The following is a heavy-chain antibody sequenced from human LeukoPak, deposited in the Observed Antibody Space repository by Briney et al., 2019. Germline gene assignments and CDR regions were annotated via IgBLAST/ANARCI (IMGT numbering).Heavy chain of an antibody. CDR3: ARVPLSRCSSGDCFPTFDN. CDR1: GFTFSSYA. D-gene: IGHD2-21*02. V-gene: IGHV3-23*01. Sequence: QPGGSLRLSCAASGFTFSSYAMSWVRQAPGKEKEWVSSISGSGGSTYYADSVKGRFTISRDKSMNALYLQMKSLRAEDTAVYYCARVPLSRCSSGDCFPTFDNWGQGTLVTVSS. J-gene: IGHJ4*02. CDR2: ISGSGGST.